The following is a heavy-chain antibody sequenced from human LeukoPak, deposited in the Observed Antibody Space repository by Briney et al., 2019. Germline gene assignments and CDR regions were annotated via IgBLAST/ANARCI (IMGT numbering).Heavy chain of an antibody. Sequence: GGSLRLSCAASGFTFSSYSMNWVRQAPGKGLEWVSSISSSSSYIYYADSVKGRFTISRDNAKNSLYLQMNSLRAEGTAVYYCARDLRGVTAIYVYWGQGTLVTVSS. CDR1: GFTFSSYS. CDR2: ISSSSSYI. CDR3: ARDLRGVTAIYVY. J-gene: IGHJ4*02. V-gene: IGHV3-21*01. D-gene: IGHD2-21*02.